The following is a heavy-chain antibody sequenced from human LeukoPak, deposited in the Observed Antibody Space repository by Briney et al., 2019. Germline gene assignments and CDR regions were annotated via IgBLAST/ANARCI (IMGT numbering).Heavy chain of an antibody. D-gene: IGHD5-18*01. Sequence: PGGSPRLSCAASEFTFNNHDMHWVRQAPGKGLEWVALISSDGSNKYSADSVKGRFTISRDNSKNTLYLQMNGVRAEDTAVYYCAKDQGYSYGIDYWGQGTLVTVSS. CDR2: ISSDGSNK. V-gene: IGHV3-30*18. CDR3: AKDQGYSYGIDY. CDR1: EFTFNNHD. J-gene: IGHJ4*02.